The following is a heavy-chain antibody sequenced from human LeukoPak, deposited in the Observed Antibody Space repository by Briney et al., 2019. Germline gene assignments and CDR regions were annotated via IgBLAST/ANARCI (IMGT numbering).Heavy chain of an antibody. D-gene: IGHD6-19*01. CDR3: AREIAVAGSLDY. V-gene: IGHV1-69*13. CDR1: GYTFTSYA. J-gene: IGHJ4*02. Sequence: SVKVSCKASGYTFTSYAISWVRQAPGQGLEWMGGIIPIFGTANYAQKFQGRVTITADESTSTAYMELSSLRSEDTAVYYCAREIAVAGSLDYWGQGTLVTVSS. CDR2: IIPIFGTA.